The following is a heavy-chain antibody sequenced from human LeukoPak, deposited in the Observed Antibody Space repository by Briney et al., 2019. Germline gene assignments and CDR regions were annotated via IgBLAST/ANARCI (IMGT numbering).Heavy chain of an antibody. J-gene: IGHJ4*02. CDR1: GFTLSTYE. D-gene: IGHD1-14*01. CDR2: ISISCGAK. CDR3: SRDGPGDY. Sequence: GGSLRLSCAASGFTLSTYEMNWVRQAPGKGLEWVSYISISCGAKYYADSVEGRFTISRDNAKNSLYLQMSSLRVEDTAVYYRSRDGPGDYWGQGTLVTVSS. V-gene: IGHV3-48*03.